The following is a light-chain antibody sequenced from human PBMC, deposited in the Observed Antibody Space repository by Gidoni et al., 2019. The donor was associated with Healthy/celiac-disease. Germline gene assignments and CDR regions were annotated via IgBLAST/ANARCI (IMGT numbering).Light chain of an antibody. J-gene: IGKJ1*01. Sequence: DIVMTQSPLSLPVTPGEPASISCRSSQSLLHSNGYNYLDWYLQKPGQAPQLLVYMGATRASGVPDRFSGSGSGTDFTLKISRGEAEDVGVYYCMQARQTPQTFXXXTKVEIK. CDR2: MGA. V-gene: IGKV2-28*01. CDR1: QSLLHSNGYNY. CDR3: MQARQTPQT.